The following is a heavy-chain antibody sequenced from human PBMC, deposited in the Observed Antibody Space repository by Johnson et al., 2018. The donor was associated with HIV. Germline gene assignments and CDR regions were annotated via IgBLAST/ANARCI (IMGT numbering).Heavy chain of an antibody. CDR1: GFTFSSYG. V-gene: IGHV3-30*03. Sequence: QMQLVESGGGLVQPGGSLRLSCAASGFTFSSYGMHWVRQAPGKGLEWVAVISYDGSNKYYADSVKGRFTISRDNSKNTLYLQMNSLRAEDTAVYYCAPAGPDAFDIWGQGTMVTVSS. CDR3: APAGPDAFDI. D-gene: IGHD6-13*01. J-gene: IGHJ3*02. CDR2: ISYDGSNK.